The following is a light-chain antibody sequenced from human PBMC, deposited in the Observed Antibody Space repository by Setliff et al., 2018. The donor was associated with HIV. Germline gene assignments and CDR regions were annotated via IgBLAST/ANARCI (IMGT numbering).Light chain of an antibody. J-gene: IGLJ2*01. CDR3: TSYTTSRTVV. V-gene: IGLV2-14*01. CDR1: SSDVGLYNY. Sequence: QSALTQPASVSGSPGQSITISCTGTSSDVGLYNYVSWYQQHPGKVPKVMIYDVTNRPSGVSNRFSGSKSGNTAPLTISGLQAEDEADYYCTSYTTSRTVVFGGGTKVTVL. CDR2: DVT.